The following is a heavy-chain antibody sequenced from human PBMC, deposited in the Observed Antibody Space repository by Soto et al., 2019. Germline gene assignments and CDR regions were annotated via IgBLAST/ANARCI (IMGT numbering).Heavy chain of an antibody. CDR2: INHGGST. CDR1: GGCFSGYY. J-gene: IGHJ6*02. Sequence: SETLSLTCAVYGGCFSGYYWSWIRQPPGKGLEWVGEINHGGSTNYNPSLKRRVTISVATSKNQFSLKLSSVTAADTAVYYCARANRITTLAYYYGMDVWGQGTTVTVSS. D-gene: IGHD3-10*01. V-gene: IGHV4-34*01. CDR3: ARANRITTLAYYYGMDV.